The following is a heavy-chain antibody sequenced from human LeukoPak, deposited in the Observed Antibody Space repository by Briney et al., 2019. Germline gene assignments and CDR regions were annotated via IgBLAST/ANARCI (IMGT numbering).Heavy chain of an antibody. CDR3: ARARYSSSWYDY. D-gene: IGHD6-13*01. V-gene: IGHV1-2*02. CDR1: GYTFTGYY. CDR2: INPNNGVT. Sequence: GASVKVSCKASGYTFTGYYMHWVRQAPGQGLEWMGWINPNNGVTNYAQKFQGRVTMTRDTSISTAYMELSRLRSDDTAVYYCARARYSSSWYDYWGQGTLVTVSS. J-gene: IGHJ4*02.